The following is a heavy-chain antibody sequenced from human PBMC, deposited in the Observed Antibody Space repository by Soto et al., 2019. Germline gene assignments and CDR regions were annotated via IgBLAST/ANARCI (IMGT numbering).Heavy chain of an antibody. CDR1: GGSISSRTSY. Sequence: QVQLQESGPGLVKPSQTLSLTCTVSGGSISSRTSYWSWIRQHPGKGLEWIGYNYYGGDSFYNPSLKRQVPRAIDTSATHSALTLNSVPAGAPAVYVGAREGGGGVDCWGQGTLVTVAS. V-gene: IGHV4-31*01. J-gene: IGHJ4*02. D-gene: IGHD1-26*01. CDR2: NYYGGDS. CDR3: AREGGGGVDC.